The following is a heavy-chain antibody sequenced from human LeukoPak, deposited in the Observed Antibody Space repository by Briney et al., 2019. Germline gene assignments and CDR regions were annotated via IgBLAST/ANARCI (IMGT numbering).Heavy chain of an antibody. V-gene: IGHV4-59*08. CDR2: IYYSGST. J-gene: IGHJ3*02. CDR1: GGSISSYY. CDR3: AQSGGYAGTYAFDI. D-gene: IGHD3-16*01. Sequence: SETLSLTCTVSGGSISSYYWSWIRQPPGKGLEWIGYIYYSGSTNYNPSLKSRVTISVDTSKNQFSLKLSSVTAADTAVYYCAQSGGYAGTYAFDIWGQGTMVTVSS.